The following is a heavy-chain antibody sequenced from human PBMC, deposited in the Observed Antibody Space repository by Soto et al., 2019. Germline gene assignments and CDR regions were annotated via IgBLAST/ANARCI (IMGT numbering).Heavy chain of an antibody. Sequence: GGSLRLSCAASGFTFNSYAMTWVRQAPGKGLEWVSVISGSGDTTYYADSVKGRFTISNDNSQNTLYLQMNSLRAEDTAIYFCAKDQESGSSPRGFFDYWGQGTLVTVSS. J-gene: IGHJ4*02. CDR3: AKDQESGSSPRGFFDY. CDR1: GFTFNSYA. CDR2: ISGSGDTT. D-gene: IGHD1-26*01. V-gene: IGHV3-23*01.